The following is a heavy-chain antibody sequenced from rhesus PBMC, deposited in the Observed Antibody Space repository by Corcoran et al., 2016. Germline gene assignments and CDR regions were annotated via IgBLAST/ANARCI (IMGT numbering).Heavy chain of an antibody. D-gene: IGHD6-31*01. CDR2: IIPLVGIT. J-gene: IGHJ4*01. Sequence: QVQLVQSGAEVKKPGASVKVSCKASGFTFGSYAINWVRQAPGQELEWMGVIIPLVGITNDEEKFQGIVTITTDTSTRIAYRELSSLRSEDTAVYYCARGSPDSSGLDYWGQGVLVTVSS. V-gene: IGHV1-198*02. CDR1: GFTFGSYA. CDR3: ARGSPDSSGLDY.